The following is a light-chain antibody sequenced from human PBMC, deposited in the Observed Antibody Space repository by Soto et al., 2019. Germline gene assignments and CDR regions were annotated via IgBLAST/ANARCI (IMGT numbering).Light chain of an antibody. V-gene: IGLV2-14*01. Sequence: QSVLAQPASVSRSPGESITVSCFGSISDIGSHNYVSWYRQYPGEAPRLLIYEVHYRPSGVSSRFSGSKSGNTASLTISGLQAADEADYYCASYLTTSPLEVFGTGTKVTVL. CDR2: EVH. CDR3: ASYLTTSPLEV. J-gene: IGLJ1*01. CDR1: ISDIGSHNY.